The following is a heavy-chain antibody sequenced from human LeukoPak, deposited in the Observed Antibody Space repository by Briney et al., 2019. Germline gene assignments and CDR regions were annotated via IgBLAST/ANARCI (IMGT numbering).Heavy chain of an antibody. D-gene: IGHD6-19*01. CDR2: IKSKTDGGTT. CDR3: TTERGVGAVAGTYFDY. V-gene: IGHV3-15*01. CDR1: GFTFSNAW. J-gene: IGHJ4*02. Sequence: GGSLRLSCAASGFTFSNAWMSWVRQAPGKGLEWVGRIKSKTDGGTTDYAAPVKGRFTISRDDSKNTLYLQMNSLKTEDTAVCYCTTERGVGAVAGTYFDYWGQGTLVTVSS.